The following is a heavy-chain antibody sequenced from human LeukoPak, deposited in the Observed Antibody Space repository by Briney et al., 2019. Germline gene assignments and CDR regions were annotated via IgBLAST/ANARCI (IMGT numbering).Heavy chain of an antibody. CDR2: IYYSGST. D-gene: IGHD3-22*01. Sequence: SETLSLTCTVSGGSISSYYWSWIRQPPGKGLGWIGYIYYSGSTNYNPSLKSRVTISVDTSKNQFSLKLSSVTAADTAVYYCARGNYYDSSGYYSETFDYWGQGTLVTVSS. CDR1: GGSISSYY. J-gene: IGHJ4*02. V-gene: IGHV4-59*01. CDR3: ARGNYYDSSGYYSETFDY.